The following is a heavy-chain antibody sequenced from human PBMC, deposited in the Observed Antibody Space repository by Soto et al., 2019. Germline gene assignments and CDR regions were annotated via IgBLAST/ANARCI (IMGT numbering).Heavy chain of an antibody. CDR3: AEGENEAVAFDY. Sequence: ETLSLTCTVSGGSISSSSYYWGWIRQPPGKGLEWIGSIYYSGSTYYNPSLKSRVTISVDTSKNQFSLKLSSVTAADTAVYYCAEGENEAVAFDYWGQGTLVTVSS. V-gene: IGHV4-39*01. CDR1: GGSISSSSYY. CDR2: IYYSGST. J-gene: IGHJ4*02. D-gene: IGHD6-19*01.